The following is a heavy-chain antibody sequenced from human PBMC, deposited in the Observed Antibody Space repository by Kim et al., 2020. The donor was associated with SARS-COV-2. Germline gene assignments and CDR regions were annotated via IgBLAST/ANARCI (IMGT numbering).Heavy chain of an antibody. J-gene: IGHJ5*02. CDR2: INWNGGST. V-gene: IGHV3-20*01. Sequence: GGSLRLSCAASGFTFDDYGMSWVRQAPGKGLEWVSGINWNGGSTGYADSVKGRFTISRDNAKNSLYLQMNSLRAEDTALYHCAREREYYDILTGYTTRGWFDPWGQGTLVTVSS. D-gene: IGHD3-9*01. CDR1: GFTFDDYG. CDR3: AREREYYDILTGYTTRGWFDP.